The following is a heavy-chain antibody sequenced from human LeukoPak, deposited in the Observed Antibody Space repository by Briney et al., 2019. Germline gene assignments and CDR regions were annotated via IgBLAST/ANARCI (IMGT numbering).Heavy chain of an antibody. D-gene: IGHD5-12*01. CDR3: ARVIGYSGYDAFDY. CDR2: IYYSGST. Sequence: SETLSLTCTVSGGSISSYYWSWIRQPPGKGLEWIAYIYYSGSTNYNPSLKSRVTISVDTSKNLFSLKLSSVTAADTAVYYCARVIGYSGYDAFDYWGQGTLVTVSS. J-gene: IGHJ4*02. V-gene: IGHV4-59*01. CDR1: GGSISSYY.